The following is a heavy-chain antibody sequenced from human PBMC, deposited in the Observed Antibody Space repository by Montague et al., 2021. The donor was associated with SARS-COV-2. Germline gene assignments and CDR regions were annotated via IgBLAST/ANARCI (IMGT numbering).Heavy chain of an antibody. Sequence: SLRLSCAASGFTFSSYAMHWVRQAPGKGLEWVAVISYDGSNKYYADSVKGRFIISRDNSKNTLYLQMNSLRAEDTAVYYCARDSGAQMDVWGQGTTVTVSS. V-gene: IGHV3-30-3*01. J-gene: IGHJ6*02. D-gene: IGHD6-25*01. CDR2: ISYDGSNK. CDR1: GFTFSSYA. CDR3: ARDSGAQMDV.